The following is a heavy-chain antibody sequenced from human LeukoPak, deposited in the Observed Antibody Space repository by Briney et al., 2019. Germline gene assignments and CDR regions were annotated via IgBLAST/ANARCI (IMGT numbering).Heavy chain of an antibody. J-gene: IGHJ4*02. V-gene: IGHV1-2*02. D-gene: IGHD3-9*01. CDR3: AREYYDILTGYLAVLDY. CDR2: INPNSGGT. CDR1: GYTFTSYG. Sequence: ASVKVSCKASGYTFTSYGITWVRQAPGQGLEWMGWINPNSGGTNYAQKFQGRVTMTRDTSISTAYMELSRLRSDDTAVYYCAREYYDILTGYLAVLDYWGQGTLVTVSS.